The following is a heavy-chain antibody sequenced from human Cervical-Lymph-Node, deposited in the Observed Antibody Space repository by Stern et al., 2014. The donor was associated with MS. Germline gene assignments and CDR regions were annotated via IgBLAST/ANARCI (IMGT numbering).Heavy chain of an antibody. Sequence: QMQLVQSGSEVKKPGASVKVSCKASEYTHNNYLIHWVRQAPGQRPDRTGVINPSGATNYAQKVQDRVTMTTDASTSTFYMELSGLRSEDTAVYYCAVRYCSGGRCYSVPDVWGQGTTVIVSS. V-gene: IGHV1-46*02. CDR2: INPSGAT. D-gene: IGHD2-15*01. CDR1: EYTHNNYL. J-gene: IGHJ6*02. CDR3: AVRYCSGGRCYSVPDV.